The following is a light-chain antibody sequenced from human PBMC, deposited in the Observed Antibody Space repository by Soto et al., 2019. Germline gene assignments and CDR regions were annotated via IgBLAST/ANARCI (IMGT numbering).Light chain of an antibody. V-gene: IGLV7-46*01. CDR1: TGAVTTSHF. CDR3: LLSYSDARV. Sequence: QSVLTQEPSVTVSPGGTVTLTCGSSTGAVTTSHFSYWFQQKPGQAPTTLIYDTTNKHSWTPARFSGSLLGGKAALILSGAQPEDEAEYYCLLSYSDARVFGGGTKLTVL. CDR2: DTT. J-gene: IGLJ2*01.